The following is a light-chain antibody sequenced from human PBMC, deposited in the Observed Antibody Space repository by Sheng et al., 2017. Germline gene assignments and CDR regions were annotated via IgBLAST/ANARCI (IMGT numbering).Light chain of an antibody. CDR3: SSFSTTTIVV. CDR1: NDDIGDFNF. J-gene: IGLJ1*01. Sequence: QSALTQPASVSGSPGQSITISCAGSNDDIGDFNFVSWYQQHPDKGPKLLIYDVNSRPSGVSHRFSGSKSGTTASLTITGLQAEDEADYYCSSFSTTTIVVFGTGTKLTVL. V-gene: IGLV2-14*03. CDR2: DVN.